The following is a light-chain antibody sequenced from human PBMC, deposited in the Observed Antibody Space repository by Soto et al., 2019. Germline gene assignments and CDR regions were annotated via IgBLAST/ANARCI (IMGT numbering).Light chain of an antibody. V-gene: IGKV1-5*03. CDR1: QSSSSW. Sequence: IQMTHWPSTLPAPVADRVTITFRASQSSSSWLAQHQQKTGKAPKLLIYNALTLKSGSPSRFSSSTSGTELTLAIIKLQDFDFDTYHCQRYHTPRTFGRGTKVDIK. CDR2: NAL. CDR3: QRYHTPRT. J-gene: IGKJ4*01.